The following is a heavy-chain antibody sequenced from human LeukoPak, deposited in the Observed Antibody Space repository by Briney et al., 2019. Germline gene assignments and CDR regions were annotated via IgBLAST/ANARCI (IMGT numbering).Heavy chain of an antibody. CDR2: ISSGGSTI. Sequence: PGGSLRLSCAASGFTFSSYSMNWVRQAPGKGLEWVSYISSGGSTISYADSVKGRFTISRDNAKNSLYLQMNSLRAEDTAVYYCARETLLAYWGQGTLVTVSS. CDR3: ARETLLAY. J-gene: IGHJ4*02. CDR1: GFTFSSYS. V-gene: IGHV3-48*01.